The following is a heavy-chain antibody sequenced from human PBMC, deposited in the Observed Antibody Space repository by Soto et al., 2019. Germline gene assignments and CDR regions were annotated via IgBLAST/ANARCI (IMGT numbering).Heavy chain of an antibody. Sequence: GAPVKVSCKASGYTFTGYYMHWVRQAPGQGLEWMGWINPNSGGTNYAQKFQGWVTMTRDTSISIAYMELTRLRSDETAVYYCAREAAIYYYSSGYAICDFCGRGSLVIVSA. J-gene: IGHJ4*02. V-gene: IGHV1-2*04. CDR3: AREAAIYYYSSGYAICDF. D-gene: IGHD3-22*01. CDR1: GYTFTGYY. CDR2: INPNSGGT.